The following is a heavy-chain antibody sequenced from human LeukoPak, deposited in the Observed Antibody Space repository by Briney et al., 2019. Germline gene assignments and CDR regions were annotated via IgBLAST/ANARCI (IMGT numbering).Heavy chain of an antibody. Sequence: PSETLSLTCTVSDYSISSSYYWGWIRQPPGKGPEWIGSIYHSGSTYYNPSLKSRVTISVDTSKNQFSLKLSSVAAADTAVYYCARVGGGDWEWFDPWGQGTLVTVSS. CDR3: ARVGGGDWEWFDP. V-gene: IGHV4-38-2*02. D-gene: IGHD2-21*02. J-gene: IGHJ5*02. CDR2: IYHSGST. CDR1: DYSISSSYY.